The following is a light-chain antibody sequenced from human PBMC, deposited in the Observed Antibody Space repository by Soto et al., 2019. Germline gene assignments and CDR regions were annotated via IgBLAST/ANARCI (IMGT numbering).Light chain of an antibody. V-gene: IGKV1-5*03. J-gene: IGKJ4*01. CDR1: QRISSW. CDR3: QQYSSYPLT. CDR2: KAS. Sequence: DIQMTQSPSTLSASVGDRVTITCRASQRISSWLAWYQQKPGKAPKILIYKASSLESGVPSRFSRSGSGTEFTLTISSLQPDDFATYYCQQYSSYPLTGGGGTKVEIK.